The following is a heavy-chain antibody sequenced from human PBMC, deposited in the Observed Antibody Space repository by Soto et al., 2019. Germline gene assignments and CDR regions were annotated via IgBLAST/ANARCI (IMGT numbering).Heavy chain of an antibody. J-gene: IGHJ4*02. CDR2: ISKGGSNL. CDR1: GFTLSSYA. V-gene: IGHV3-30-3*01. CDR3: SREVEYTSAFGISSSFDY. D-gene: IGHD6-19*01. Sequence: GGSLRLSCAAAGFTLSSYAIHWVRQAPGKGLEWVTVISKGGSNLYFADSVKGRFTISRDNSKNTLYLQMNSLRSEDTAVYYCSREVEYTSAFGISSSFDYWGQGTLVTVSS.